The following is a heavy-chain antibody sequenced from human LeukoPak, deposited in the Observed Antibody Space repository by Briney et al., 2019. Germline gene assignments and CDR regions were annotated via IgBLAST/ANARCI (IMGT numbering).Heavy chain of an antibody. CDR1: GFTFCSYW. Sequence: GGSLRLSRAASGFTFCSYWMHWVRQAPGKGLVWVSRIKSDGTTNYADSVKGRFTISRDNAKNTVSLQMNSLRAEDTGVYYCARAPSEIGGYYPEYFRHWGQGTLVTVSS. CDR3: ARAPSEIGGYYPEYFRH. V-gene: IGHV3-74*01. CDR2: IKSDGTT. D-gene: IGHD3-22*01. J-gene: IGHJ1*01.